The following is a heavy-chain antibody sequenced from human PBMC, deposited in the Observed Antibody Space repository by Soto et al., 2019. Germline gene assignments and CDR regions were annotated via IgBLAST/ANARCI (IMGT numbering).Heavy chain of an antibody. CDR2: ISAYNGNT. D-gene: IGHD3-9*01. Sequence: QVQLVQSGAEVKKPGASVKVSCKASGYTFTSYGISWVRQAPGQGLEWMGWISAYNGNTNYAQKLQGRVTMTTDTSTSTAYMELRSLRSDDTAVYYCARDXLRYFXDEVDWFDPWGQGTLVTVSS. V-gene: IGHV1-18*01. CDR1: GYTFTSYG. CDR3: ARDXLRYFXDEVDWFDP. J-gene: IGHJ5*02.